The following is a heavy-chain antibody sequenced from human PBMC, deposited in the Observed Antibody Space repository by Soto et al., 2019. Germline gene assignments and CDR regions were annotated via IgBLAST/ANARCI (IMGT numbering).Heavy chain of an antibody. CDR2: IIPIFGTA. J-gene: IGHJ4*02. CDR1: GGTFSSYA. D-gene: IGHD3-22*01. Sequence: ASVKVSCKASGGTFSSYAISWVRQAPGQGLEWMGGIIPIFGTANYAQKFQGRVTITADESTSTAYMELSSLGSEDTAVYYCARHDSSGYFDYWGQGTMVTVYS. V-gene: IGHV1-69*13. CDR3: ARHDSSGYFDY.